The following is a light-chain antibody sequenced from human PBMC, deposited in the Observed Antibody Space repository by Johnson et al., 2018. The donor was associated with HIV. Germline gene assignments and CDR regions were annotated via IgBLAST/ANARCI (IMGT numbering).Light chain of an antibody. J-gene: IGLJ1*01. Sequence: QSVLTQPPSVSVAPGQKVTISCSGSSSNIGNNYVSWYQQLPGTAPKLLIYDNNKRPSGIPDRLSGSKSGTSATLGITGLQTGDEADYYCGTWDTSLSAGGVVGTGTKVTVI. CDR3: GTWDTSLSAGGV. V-gene: IGLV1-51*01. CDR1: SSNIGNNY. CDR2: DNN.